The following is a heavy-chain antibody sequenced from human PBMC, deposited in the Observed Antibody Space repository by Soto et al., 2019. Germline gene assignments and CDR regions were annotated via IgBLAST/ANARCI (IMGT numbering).Heavy chain of an antibody. V-gene: IGHV3-64D*08. Sequence: GSLRLSCSASGFTFSSYAMHWVRQAPGKGLEYVSAISSNGGSTYYADSVKGRFTISRDNSKNTLYLQMSSLRAEDTAVYYCVKDLAVAGAYYYYYGMDVWGQGTTVTVSS. CDR3: VKDLAVAGAYYYYYGMDV. CDR2: ISSNGGST. D-gene: IGHD6-19*01. CDR1: GFTFSSYA. J-gene: IGHJ6*02.